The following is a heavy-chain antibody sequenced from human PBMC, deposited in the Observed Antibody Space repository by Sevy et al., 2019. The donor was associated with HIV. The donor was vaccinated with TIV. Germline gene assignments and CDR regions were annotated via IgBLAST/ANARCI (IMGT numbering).Heavy chain of an antibody. D-gene: IGHD6-13*01. J-gene: IGHJ5*02. CDR1: GFTFSSYS. CDR3: ARDSDYSTSWYRTRGNWFDP. Sequence: GGSLRLSCAASGFTFSSYSMNWVRQAPGKGLEWVSSISSSSSYIYYADSVKGRVTISRDNAKNSLYLQMNSLRAEDTAVYYCARDSDYSTSWYRTRGNWFDPWGQGTLVTVSS. CDR2: ISSSSSYI. V-gene: IGHV3-21*01.